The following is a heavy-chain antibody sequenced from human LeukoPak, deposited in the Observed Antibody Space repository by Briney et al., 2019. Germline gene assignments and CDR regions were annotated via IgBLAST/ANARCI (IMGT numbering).Heavy chain of an antibody. D-gene: IGHD2-21*02. Sequence: GESLKISCKGSGYSFTSHWIAWARQMPGKGLEWMGFIHPRDSDTRNSPSLQGQVTISADKSISTAYLQWSSLKASDTGIYFCARLRDGDCVDYWGQGTLVTVSS. CDR1: GYSFTSHW. V-gene: IGHV5-51*01. CDR2: IHPRDSDT. CDR3: ARLRDGDCVDY. J-gene: IGHJ4*02.